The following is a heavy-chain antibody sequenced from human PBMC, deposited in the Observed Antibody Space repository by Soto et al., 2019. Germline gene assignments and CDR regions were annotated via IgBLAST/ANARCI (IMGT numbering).Heavy chain of an antibody. V-gene: IGHV1-18*01. J-gene: IGHJ4*02. CDR3: AREPGGGQWLGPSYGC. Sequence: VASVKVSCKASGYTFTRYGISWVRQAPGQGPEWMGWISAYNGNTNYAQKLQGRVTMTTDTSTSTGYMELRSQRSDDTAVYYCAREPGGGQWLGPSYGCWGKGTLVTVSS. CDR2: ISAYNGNT. CDR1: GYTFTRYG. D-gene: IGHD6-19*01.